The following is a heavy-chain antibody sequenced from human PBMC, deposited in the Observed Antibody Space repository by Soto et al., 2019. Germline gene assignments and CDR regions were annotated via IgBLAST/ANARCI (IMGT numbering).Heavy chain of an antibody. D-gene: IGHD6-19*01. CDR2: FYYGGST. J-gene: IGHJ3*01. CDR3: AGGFSSVVFDV. CDR1: GGSISSYY. V-gene: IGHV4-59*01. Sequence: PSETLSLTCTVSGGSISSYYWSWIRQPPGKGLEWIGYFYYGGSTNYNPSLKSRVTISIDTSKNQFSLNLLSVTAADTAVYYCAGGFSSVVFDVWGQGTMVTVSS.